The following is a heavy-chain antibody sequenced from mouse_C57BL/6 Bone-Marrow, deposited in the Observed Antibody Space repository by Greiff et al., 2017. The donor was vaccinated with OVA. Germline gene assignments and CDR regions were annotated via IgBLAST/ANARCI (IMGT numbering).Heavy chain of an antibody. J-gene: IGHJ4*01. Sequence: VQLQQSGAELVRPGASVKLSCTASGFNIKDDYMHWVKQRPEQGLEWIGWIDPENGDTEYASKFQGKANITADTSSNTAYLQLSSLTSEDTAVYYCTTLPYYYGSSSDAMDYWGQGTSVTVSS. CDR1: GFNIKDDY. CDR3: TTLPYYYGSSSDAMDY. V-gene: IGHV14-4*01. CDR2: IDPENGDT. D-gene: IGHD1-1*01.